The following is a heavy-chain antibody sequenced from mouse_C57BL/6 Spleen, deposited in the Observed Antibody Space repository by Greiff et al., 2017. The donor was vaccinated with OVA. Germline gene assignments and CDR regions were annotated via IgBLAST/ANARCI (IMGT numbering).Heavy chain of an antibody. D-gene: IGHD1-1*01. J-gene: IGHJ2*01. Sequence: VQLQQSGAELVRPGASVTLSCKASGYTFTDYEMHWVKQTPVHGLEWIGAIDPETGGTAYNQKFKGKAILTADKSSSTAYMELRSLTSEDSAVYYCTTYYGSSYFDYWGQGTTLTVSS. CDR1: GYTFTDYE. CDR3: TTYYGSSYFDY. CDR2: IDPETGGT. V-gene: IGHV1-15*01.